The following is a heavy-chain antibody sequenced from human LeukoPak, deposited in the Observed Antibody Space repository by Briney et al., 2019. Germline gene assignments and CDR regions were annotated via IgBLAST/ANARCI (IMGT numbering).Heavy chain of an antibody. CDR3: ARATEYYGSGSSYNH. Sequence: SVKVSCKASGGTFSSYAISWVRQAPGQGLEWMGGIIPIFGTANYAQKFQGRVTITADESTSTAYMELSSLRSEDTAVYYCARATEYYGSGSSYNHWGQGTLVTVSS. CDR2: IIPIFGTA. CDR1: GGTFSSYA. V-gene: IGHV1-69*13. J-gene: IGHJ4*01. D-gene: IGHD3-10*01.